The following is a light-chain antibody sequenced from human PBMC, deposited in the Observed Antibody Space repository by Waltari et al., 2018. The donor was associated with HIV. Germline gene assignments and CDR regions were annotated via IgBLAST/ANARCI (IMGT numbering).Light chain of an antibody. CDR3: MQALQTLWT. CDR2: LGS. J-gene: IGKJ1*01. Sequence: DIVMTQSPLSLPVTPGEPASISCMSSQSLLHSNGYNYFDWYLQKPGQSPQLLIYLGSNRASGVPDRFSGSGSGTDFTLKISRVEAEDVGVYYCMQALQTLWTFGQGTKVEIK. CDR1: QSLLHSNGYNY. V-gene: IGKV2-28*01.